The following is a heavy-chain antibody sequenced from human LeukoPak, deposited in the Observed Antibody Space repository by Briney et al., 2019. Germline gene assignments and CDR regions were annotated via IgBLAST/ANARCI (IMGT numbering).Heavy chain of an antibody. D-gene: IGHD2-2*01. Sequence: PGGSLRLSCAASGFTSSAYDMHWVRHITGGGLEWVSTSGTVGDTFYSDSVKGRFTISRENAKNSVHLQMNSLRVEGSAIYFCVRAAMPYIINGRRFDYWGQGTLVTVSS. CDR3: VRAAMPYIINGRRFDY. CDR2: SGTVGDT. CDR1: GFTSSAYD. V-gene: IGHV3-13*04. J-gene: IGHJ4*02.